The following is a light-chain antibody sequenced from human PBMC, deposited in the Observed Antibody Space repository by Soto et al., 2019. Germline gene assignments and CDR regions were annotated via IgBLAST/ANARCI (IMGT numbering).Light chain of an antibody. V-gene: IGKV3-15*01. CDR3: QQYYNWPWT. J-gene: IGKJ1*01. CDR2: GAS. Sequence: EIVMTQSPATLSVAAGERATLSCRASQSVSSNLAWYQQKPGQAPRLLIYGASTRATGIPARFSGSGSGTEFTLTISSLQSEDFAVYYCQQYYNWPWTFGQGTKVEIQ. CDR1: QSVSSN.